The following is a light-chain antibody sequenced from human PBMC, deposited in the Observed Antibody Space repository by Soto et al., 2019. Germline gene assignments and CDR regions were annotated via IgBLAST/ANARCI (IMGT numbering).Light chain of an antibody. CDR1: SSNIGAGYD. Sequence: QAVVTQPPSVSGAPGQRVTISCTGSSSNIGAGYDVHWYQQLPGTAPKLLIYENNNRPSGVPDRLSGSKSGASASLAITGLQAEDEADYYCQSYDTGLSGSVFGTGTKLTVL. V-gene: IGLV1-40*01. CDR2: ENN. J-gene: IGLJ1*01. CDR3: QSYDTGLSGSV.